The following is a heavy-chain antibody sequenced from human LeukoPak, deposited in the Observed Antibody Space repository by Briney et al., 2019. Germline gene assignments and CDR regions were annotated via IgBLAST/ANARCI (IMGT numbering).Heavy chain of an antibody. CDR3: AKDSTLKYYYDSSVADY. Sequence: GGSLRLSCAASGLTFGSSVMSWVRQAPGKGLEWLSTITVGGDDTYYADSVKGRFTISRDNSKNTLYLQMNSLRAEDTAVYYCAKDSTLKYYYDSSVADYWGQGTLVTVSS. CDR2: ITVGGDDT. J-gene: IGHJ4*02. D-gene: IGHD3-22*01. V-gene: IGHV3-23*01. CDR1: GLTFGSSV.